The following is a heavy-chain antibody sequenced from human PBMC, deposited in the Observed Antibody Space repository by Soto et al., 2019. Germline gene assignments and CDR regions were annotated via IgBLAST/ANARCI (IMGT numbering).Heavy chain of an antibody. CDR1: GFTFSNYW. CDR3: ARGGWGAYDFDY. Sequence: EVQLVESGGGLVQPGGSLRLSCAASGFTFSNYWMHWVRQAPGKGLVWVSRIKSDVSTTSYADSVKGRFTISRDNAKNTLYLQMNSLRAEDTAVYYCARGGWGAYDFDYWGQGTLVTVSS. J-gene: IGHJ4*02. V-gene: IGHV3-74*01. CDR2: IKSDVSTT. D-gene: IGHD1-26*01.